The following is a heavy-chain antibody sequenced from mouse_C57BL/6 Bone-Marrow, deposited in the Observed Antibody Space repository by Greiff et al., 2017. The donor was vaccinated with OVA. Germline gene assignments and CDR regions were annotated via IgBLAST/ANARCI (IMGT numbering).Heavy chain of an antibody. Sequence: EVKLQESGAELVRPGASVKLSCTASGFNIKDDYMHWVKQRPEQGLEWIGGIDPETGDTAYASKFQGKATITADKSSNTAYLQLSSLTSEDTAVYYCTTQFYVCYWCQGTTLTVSS. CDR2: IDPETGDT. CDR3: TTQFYVCY. V-gene: IGHV14-4*01. D-gene: IGHD1-1*01. J-gene: IGHJ2*01. CDR1: GFNIKDDY.